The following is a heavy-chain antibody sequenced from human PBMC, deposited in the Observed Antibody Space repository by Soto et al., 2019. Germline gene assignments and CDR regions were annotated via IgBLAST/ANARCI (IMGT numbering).Heavy chain of an antibody. V-gene: IGHV3-15*07. J-gene: IGHJ4*02. CDR3: TADLIGTYYSPYDY. CDR1: GFSFHDAW. D-gene: IGHD3-10*01. CDR2: IKSKTDGETT. Sequence: GGSLRLSCASSGFSFHDAWMNWVRQAPGKGLEWVGRIKSKTDGETTDYAAPVKGRFSVSRDDSKNTLYLQMNSLKTEDTAVYYCTADLIGTYYSPYDYWGQGILVTVSS.